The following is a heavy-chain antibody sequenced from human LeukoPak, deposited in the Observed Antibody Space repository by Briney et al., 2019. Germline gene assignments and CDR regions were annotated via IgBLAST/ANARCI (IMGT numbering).Heavy chain of an antibody. CDR2: ISGSGGST. V-gene: IGHV3-23*01. Sequence: PGGSLRLSCAASGFTFSSYAMSWVRQAPGKWLEWVSAISGSGGSTYYADSVKGRFTISRDNSKNTLYLQMNSLRAEDTAVYYCAKAYSSGWDSTDYWGQGTLVTVSS. J-gene: IGHJ4*02. CDR1: GFTFSSYA. CDR3: AKAYSSGWDSTDY. D-gene: IGHD6-19*01.